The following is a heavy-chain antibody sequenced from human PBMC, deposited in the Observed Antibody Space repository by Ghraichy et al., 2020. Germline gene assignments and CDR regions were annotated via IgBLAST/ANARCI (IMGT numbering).Heavy chain of an antibody. CDR1: GFTLRSYG. CDR2: IWYDGTNK. J-gene: IGHJ6*02. V-gene: IGHV3-33*01. Sequence: LSLTCAASGFTLRSYGMHWVRQAPGKGLQWVALIWYDGTNKYYADSVKGRFTISRDNSKNTLYLQMNSLRAEDTAVYYCARSLTRSSSWSPYFYFYYGVDVWGQGTTVTVSS. D-gene: IGHD6-13*01. CDR3: ARSLTRSSSWSPYFYFYYGVDV.